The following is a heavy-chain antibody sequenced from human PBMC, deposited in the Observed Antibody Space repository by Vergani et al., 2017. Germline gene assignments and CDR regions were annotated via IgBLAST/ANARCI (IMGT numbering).Heavy chain of an antibody. CDR1: GFTFSSYG. Sequence: QVQLVESGGGVVQPGRSLRLSCAASGFTFSSYGVHWVRPTPGKGLEWVAVIWYDGSNKNYADSVKGRFTISRDNSKNTLYLQMNSLRAEDTAVYYCARDFSGLVAAAGILDYWGQGTLVTVSS. CDR3: ARDFSGLVAAAGILDY. J-gene: IGHJ4*02. D-gene: IGHD6-13*01. V-gene: IGHV3-33*01. CDR2: IWYDGSNK.